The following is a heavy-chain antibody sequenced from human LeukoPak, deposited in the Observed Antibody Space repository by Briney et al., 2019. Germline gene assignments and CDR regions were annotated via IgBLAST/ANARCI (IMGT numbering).Heavy chain of an antibody. Sequence: ASVKVSCKASGYIFTSYYMHWVRQAPGQGLEWMGVINPSGDSTTYAQKFQGRVTMTRDTSTSTLYMELSSLRSEDTAVYYCARDRAVAGFRFDYWGQGTLVTVSS. CDR2: INPSGDST. CDR3: ARDRAVAGFRFDY. J-gene: IGHJ4*02. CDR1: GYIFTSYY. V-gene: IGHV1-46*01. D-gene: IGHD6-19*01.